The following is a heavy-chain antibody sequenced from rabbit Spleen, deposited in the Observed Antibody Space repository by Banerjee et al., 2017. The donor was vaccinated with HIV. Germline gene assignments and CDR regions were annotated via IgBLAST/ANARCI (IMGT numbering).Heavy chain of an antibody. D-gene: IGHD8-1*01. CDR2: IYGGSRANS. J-gene: IGHJ3*01. CDR1: GFSFSSNYY. V-gene: IGHV1S45*01. CDR3: ARSYDVVSYYSKL. Sequence: QEQLEESGGDLVKPGGSLTLTCTASGFSFSSNYYMCWVRQAPGKGLEWIGCIYGGSRANSYYANWAKGRFTISKTSSTTVTLQMTSLTGADTATYFCARSYDVVSYYSKLWGQGTLVTVS.